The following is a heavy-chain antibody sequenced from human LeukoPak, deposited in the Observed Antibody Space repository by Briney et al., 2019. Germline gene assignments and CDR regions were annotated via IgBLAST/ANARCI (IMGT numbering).Heavy chain of an antibody. CDR3: AGYDHSNYLAY. Sequence: SETLSLTCTVSGASISSNYWSWIRQPPGKGLEWNGLEWIGYIHANGDTNYNPSLNRRVTMSLDSSRRHLSLILSSLTAADTAVYFCAGYDHSNYLAYWGQGILVTVSS. CDR2: IHANGDT. J-gene: IGHJ4*02. CDR1: GASISSNY. V-gene: IGHV4-4*08. D-gene: IGHD4-11*01.